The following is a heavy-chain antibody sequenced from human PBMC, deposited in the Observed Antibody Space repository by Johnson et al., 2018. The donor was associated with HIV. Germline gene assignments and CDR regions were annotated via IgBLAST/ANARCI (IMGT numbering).Heavy chain of an antibody. CDR1: GFTFSSYD. V-gene: IGHV3-30*02. D-gene: IGHD4-11*01. J-gene: IGHJ3*02. CDR2: IRYDGSNK. CDR3: ARSYSPSWNSFDI. Sequence: QVQLVESGGGLVQPGRSLRLSCETYGFTFSSYDMHWVRQAPGKGLEWVAFIRYDGSNKYYADSVKGRFTISRDNSKNTLYLQMNSLRAEDTAVYYCARSYSPSWNSFDIWGHVTMVTVSS.